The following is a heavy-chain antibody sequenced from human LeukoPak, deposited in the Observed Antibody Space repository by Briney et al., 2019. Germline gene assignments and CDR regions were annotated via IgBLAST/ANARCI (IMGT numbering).Heavy chain of an antibody. CDR2: IHHSGTT. D-gene: IGHD6-19*01. V-gene: IGHV4-34*01. CDR1: GGSFSHYY. CDR3: ARGAIAVRNWFDP. Sequence: SETLSLTCVVYGGSFSHYYWTWIRQAPGKGLEWIGEIHHSGTTNCNPSLKSRLTISIDTSRNQFSLKLNSVTAADTAVYYCARGAIAVRNWFDPWGQGTLVTVSS. J-gene: IGHJ5*02.